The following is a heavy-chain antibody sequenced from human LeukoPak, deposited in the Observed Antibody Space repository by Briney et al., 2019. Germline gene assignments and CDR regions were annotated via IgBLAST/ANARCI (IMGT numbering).Heavy chain of an antibody. D-gene: IGHD4-23*01. J-gene: IGHJ4*02. CDR3: ARDLVGYGGNSPGD. CDR2: IYSGGST. V-gene: IGHV3-66*01. CDR1: GFTFSDYY. Sequence: PGGSLRLSCAASGFTFSDYYMSWIRQAPGKGLEWVSVIYSGGSTYYADSVKGRFTISRDNSKNTLYLQMNSLRAEDTAVYYCARDLVGYGGNSPGDWGQGTLVTVSS.